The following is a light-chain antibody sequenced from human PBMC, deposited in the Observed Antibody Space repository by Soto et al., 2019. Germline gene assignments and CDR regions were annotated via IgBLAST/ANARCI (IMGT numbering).Light chain of an antibody. CDR3: QQRSSWPLYT. CDR2: DAS. Sequence: EIVLTQSPATLSLSPGERATLSCRASQSISTYLAWYQQRPGQAPRLLMYDASNRATGIPARFSGSGSGTDFTLTISSLEPEDFAVYYCQQRSSWPLYTFGQGTKLEIK. J-gene: IGKJ2*01. V-gene: IGKV3-11*01. CDR1: QSISTY.